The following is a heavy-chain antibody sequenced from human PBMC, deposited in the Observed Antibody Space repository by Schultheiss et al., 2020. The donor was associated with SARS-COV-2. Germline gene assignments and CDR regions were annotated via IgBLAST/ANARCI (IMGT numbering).Heavy chain of an antibody. CDR2: INHSGST. Sequence: SQTLSLTCTVSGGSISSYYWSWIRQSPAKGLEWIGEINHSGSTNYNPSLKSRVTISVDTSKNQFSLKLSSVTAADTAVYYCARVNTYYYDSSGYAFDIWGQGTMVTVSS. D-gene: IGHD3-22*01. CDR1: GGSISSYY. V-gene: IGHV4-34*01. CDR3: ARVNTYYYDSSGYAFDI. J-gene: IGHJ3*02.